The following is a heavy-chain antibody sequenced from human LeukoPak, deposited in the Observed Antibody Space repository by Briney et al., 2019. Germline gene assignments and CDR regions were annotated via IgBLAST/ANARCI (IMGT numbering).Heavy chain of an antibody. CDR2: ISSSSGYI. Sequence: GGSLRLSCAASGFTFSSYSMNWVRQAPGKGLEWVSSISSSSGYIYYADSVKGRFTISRDNAKNSLYLQMNSLRAEDTAVYYCARTNAEYYDFWSGYQHYYYYGMDVWGQGTTVTVSS. J-gene: IGHJ6*02. D-gene: IGHD3-3*01. V-gene: IGHV3-21*01. CDR1: GFTFSSYS. CDR3: ARTNAEYYDFWSGYQHYYYYGMDV.